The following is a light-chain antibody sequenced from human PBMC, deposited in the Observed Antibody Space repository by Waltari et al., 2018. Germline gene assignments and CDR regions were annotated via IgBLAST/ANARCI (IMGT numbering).Light chain of an antibody. V-gene: IGKV3-20*01. CDR2: GAS. CDR3: QQYVRLPAT. J-gene: IGKJ1*01. CDR1: HSVSRA. Sequence: EIVLTQSPGSLSSSPGERVTLSCRASHSVSRALAWYQQKPGQAPKLLIFGASNRATGIPDRFSGSGSETDFSLTISSLEPEDFAVYYCQQYVRLPATFGRGTKVEIK.